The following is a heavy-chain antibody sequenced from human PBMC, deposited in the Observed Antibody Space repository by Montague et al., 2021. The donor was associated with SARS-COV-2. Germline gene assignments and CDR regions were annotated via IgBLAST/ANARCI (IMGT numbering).Heavy chain of an antibody. CDR3: GRQGSSSSWYGDYYYGMDV. CDR1: GGSISSSSYY. D-gene: IGHD6-13*01. J-gene: IGHJ6*02. V-gene: IGHV4-39*01. Sequence: SETLSLTCTVSGGSISSSSYYWGWIRQPPGKGLEWIGSIYYSGSTYYNPSLKSRVTISVDTSKNQFSLKLSSVTAADTAVYYCGRQGSSSSWYGDYYYGMDVWGQGTPVTVSS. CDR2: IYYSGST.